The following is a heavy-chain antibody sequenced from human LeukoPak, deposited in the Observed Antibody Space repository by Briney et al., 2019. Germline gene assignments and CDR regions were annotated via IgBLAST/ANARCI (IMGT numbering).Heavy chain of an antibody. V-gene: IGHV3-23*01. D-gene: IGHD3-10*01. J-gene: IGHJ4*02. CDR1: GFTFSSYA. Sequence: GGSLRLSCAASGFTFSSYAMSWVRQAPGKGLGGVSARSGSSGSTYYADSVKGRFTISRDNSKNTLYLQMNSLRAEDTAVYYCAKSPYGSPEVYWGQGTLVTDSS. CDR3: AKSPYGSPEVY. CDR2: RSGSSGST.